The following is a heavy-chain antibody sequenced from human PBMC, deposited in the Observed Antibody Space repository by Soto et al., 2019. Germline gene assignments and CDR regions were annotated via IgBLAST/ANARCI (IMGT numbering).Heavy chain of an antibody. CDR1: GFSLSTSGVG. J-gene: IGHJ3*02. D-gene: IGHD2-8*02. CDR3: AHYFYILVDDAFDI. CDR2: IYWDDDK. V-gene: IGHV2-5*02. Sequence: QITLKESGPTLVKPTQTLTLTGTFSGFSLSTSGVGVGWIRQPPGKALEWLALIYWDDDKRYSPSLKSRLTITKDTSKNQVVLTVTNMDPVDTATYYCAHYFYILVDDAFDIWGQGTMVTVSS.